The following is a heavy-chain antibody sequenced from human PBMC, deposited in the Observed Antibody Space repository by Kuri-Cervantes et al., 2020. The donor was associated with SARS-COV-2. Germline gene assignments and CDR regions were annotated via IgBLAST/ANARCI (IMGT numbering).Heavy chain of an antibody. Sequence: LSLTCAASRFTFSSYVMSWVRQAPGKGLEWVSAISGSGSETYYADSVKGRSTISRDNSKNTLYLQMNSLRAEDTAVYYCAKAAYYDYVPDYWGQGTLVTVSS. J-gene: IGHJ4*02. CDR2: ISGSGSET. V-gene: IGHV3-23*01. CDR3: AKAAYYDYVPDY. D-gene: IGHD3-16*01. CDR1: RFTFSSYV.